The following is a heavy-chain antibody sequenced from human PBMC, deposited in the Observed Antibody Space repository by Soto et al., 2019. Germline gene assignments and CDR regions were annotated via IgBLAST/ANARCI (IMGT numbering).Heavy chain of an antibody. CDR2: ISGSGGST. D-gene: IGHD6-13*01. CDR1: GFTFTSFA. CDR3: TKEGPSSSSGYCDAFDI. V-gene: IGHV3-23*01. J-gene: IGHJ3*02. Sequence: GGSLRLSCAASGFTFTSFAMSWVRQAPGKGVEWVSAISGSGGSTYYAASVNRRSTIARDNTKNTHYQQKNTRSAENTGVYYCTKEGPSSSSGYCDAFDIWGPGTMVTVSS.